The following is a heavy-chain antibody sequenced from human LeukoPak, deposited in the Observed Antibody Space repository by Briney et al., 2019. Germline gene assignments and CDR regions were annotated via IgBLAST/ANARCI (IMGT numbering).Heavy chain of an antibody. CDR1: GGSISSYY. CDR3: ARDWILVPAAPYYYYYYMDV. J-gene: IGHJ6*03. Sequence: PSETLSLTCTVSGGSISSYYWSWIRQPAGKGLEWIGRIYTSGSTNYNPSLKSRVTMSVDTSKNQFSLKLSSVTAADPALYHCARDWILVPAAPYYYYYYMDVWGKGTTVTVSS. CDR2: IYTSGST. V-gene: IGHV4-4*07. D-gene: IGHD2-2*01.